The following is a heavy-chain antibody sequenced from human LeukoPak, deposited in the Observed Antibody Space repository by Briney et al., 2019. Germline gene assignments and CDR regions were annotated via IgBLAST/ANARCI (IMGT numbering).Heavy chain of an antibody. CDR1: GFTFSDYY. J-gene: IGHJ4*02. CDR2: ISSSGSTI. Sequence: GGSLRLSCAASGFTFSDYYMSWIRQAPGKGLEWVSYISSSGSTIYYADSVKGRFTISRDNAKNSLFLQMNSLRAEDTAVYYCARDVYDILTGYYPFDYWGQGTLVTVSS. CDR3: ARDVYDILTGYYPFDY. V-gene: IGHV3-11*04. D-gene: IGHD3-9*01.